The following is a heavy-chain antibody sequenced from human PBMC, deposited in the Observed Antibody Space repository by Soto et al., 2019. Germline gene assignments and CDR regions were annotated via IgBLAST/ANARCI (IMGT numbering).Heavy chain of an antibody. V-gene: IGHV1-69*02. Sequence: ASVKVSCKASGGTFSSYTISWVRQAPGQGLEWMGRIIPILGIANYAQKFQGRVTITADKSTSTAYMELSSLRSEDTAVYYCARVYSSGWYRPDAFDIWGQGTMVTVSS. D-gene: IGHD6-19*01. CDR1: GGTFSSYT. CDR2: IIPILGIA. J-gene: IGHJ3*02. CDR3: ARVYSSGWYRPDAFDI.